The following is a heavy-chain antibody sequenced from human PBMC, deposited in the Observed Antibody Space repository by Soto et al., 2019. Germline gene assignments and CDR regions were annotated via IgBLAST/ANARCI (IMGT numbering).Heavy chain of an antibody. D-gene: IGHD1-26*01. J-gene: IGHJ6*02. CDR1: GYSFTRNG. CDR3: VRDRDSDTWPSRDV. Sequence: QVHLVQSGAELKKPGASVRVSFKASGYSFTRNGISWVRQAPGQGLEWMGWISAKNGDTNYAQKFQGRVIMTTDTSKSTSYMELRSLRYDDTAVYYCVRDRDSDTWPSRDVWGQGTTVTVSS. CDR2: ISAKNGDT. V-gene: IGHV1-18*01.